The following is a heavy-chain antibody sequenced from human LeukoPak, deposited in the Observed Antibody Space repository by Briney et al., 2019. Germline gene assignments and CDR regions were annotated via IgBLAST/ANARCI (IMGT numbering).Heavy chain of an antibody. CDR2: ISWNSGSI. J-gene: IGHJ6*02. CDR3: AKDVGLGPAGGMDV. Sequence: GGSLRLSCAASGCTFDDYAMHWVRQAPGKGLEWVSGISWNSGSIGYADSVKGRFTISRDNAKNSLYLQMNSLRAEDTALYYCAKDVGLGPAGGMDVWGQGTTVTVPS. D-gene: IGHD1-26*01. CDR1: GCTFDDYA. V-gene: IGHV3-9*01.